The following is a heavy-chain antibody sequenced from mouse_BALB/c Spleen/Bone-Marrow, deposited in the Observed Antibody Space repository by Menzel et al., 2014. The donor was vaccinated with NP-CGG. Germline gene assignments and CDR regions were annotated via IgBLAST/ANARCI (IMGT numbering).Heavy chain of an antibody. V-gene: IGHV5-17*02. CDR3: ARDDGYYIRNAMDY. CDR2: ISSGTSTI. Sequence: EVHLVESGGGLVQPGGSRKLSCAASGFTFSSFGMHWVRQAPERGLEWVAYISSGTSTIYYADTVKGRFTISRDNPKNTLFLQMTSLRSEDTAIYYCARDDGYYIRNAMDYWGQGTQSPSPQ. J-gene: IGHJ4*01. CDR1: GFTFSSFG. D-gene: IGHD2-3*01.